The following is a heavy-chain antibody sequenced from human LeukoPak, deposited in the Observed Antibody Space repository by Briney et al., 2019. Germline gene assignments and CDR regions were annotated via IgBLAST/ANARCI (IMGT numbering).Heavy chain of an antibody. CDR3: SRAGTGFNTPGAY. CDR2: IYNSVRT. D-gene: IGHD1-14*01. Sequence: PSETLSLTCIVSGGSVSSGSYYWNWIRQPPGKGLEWIGYIYNSVRTNYNPSLKSRVTISVDTSKNQLSLKLSSVTAADTAVYYCSRAGTGFNTPGAYWGQGTLVTVFS. V-gene: IGHV4-61*01. J-gene: IGHJ4*02. CDR1: GGSVSSGSYY.